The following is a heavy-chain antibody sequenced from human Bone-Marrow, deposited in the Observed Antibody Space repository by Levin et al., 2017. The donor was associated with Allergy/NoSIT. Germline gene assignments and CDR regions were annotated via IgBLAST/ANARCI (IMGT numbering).Heavy chain of an antibody. CDR2: ISGSGVGT. Sequence: GESLKISCAASASTFNDYAMSWVRQPPGKGLEWVSSISGSGVGTYCADSVKGRFTISRDNFQNTLYLQMNSLRAEDTAVYYCFDVKSYWGQGTLVTVSS. CDR3: FDVKSY. J-gene: IGHJ4*02. V-gene: IGHV3-23*01. D-gene: IGHD3-9*01. CDR1: ASTFNDYA.